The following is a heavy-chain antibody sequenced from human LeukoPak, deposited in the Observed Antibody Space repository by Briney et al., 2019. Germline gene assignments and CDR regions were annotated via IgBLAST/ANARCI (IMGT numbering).Heavy chain of an antibody. CDR1: GGSISSYY. D-gene: IGHD5-12*01. CDR2: ISTSGST. V-gene: IGHV4-4*07. CDR3: AREGSDSAYDYYY. Sequence: SETLSLTCTVSGGSISSYYWSWIRQPAGKGLERIGRISTSGSTTYKPSLKSRVTMSVDTSKIQFSLKLSSVIAADTAVYYCAREGSDSAYDYYYWGQGTLVTVSS. J-gene: IGHJ4*02.